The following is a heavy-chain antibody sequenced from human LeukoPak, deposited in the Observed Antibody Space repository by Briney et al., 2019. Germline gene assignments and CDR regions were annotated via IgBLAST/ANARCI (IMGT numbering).Heavy chain of an antibody. Sequence: GGSLRLSCAASGFTFIDYDMHWVRQVIGKGLEWVSAIGIRGDTHYSGSVKGRFTISRENTESSLYLQMNSLRAEDTAVYYCARGGIQVSGIDEFDYWGQGTLVTVSS. V-gene: IGHV3-13*01. CDR2: IGIRGDT. J-gene: IGHJ4*02. CDR1: GFTFIDYD. D-gene: IGHD6-19*01. CDR3: ARGGIQVSGIDEFDY.